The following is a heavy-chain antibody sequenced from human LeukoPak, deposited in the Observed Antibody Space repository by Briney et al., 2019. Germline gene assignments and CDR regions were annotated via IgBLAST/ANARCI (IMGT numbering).Heavy chain of an antibody. CDR3: AKKSSSSWPNFDL. CDR1: GFTFSNYA. V-gene: IGHV3-23*01. Sequence: GGSLRLSCAAAGFTFSNYAMSWVRQAPGKGLEWVSAITASGGSTYYADSVKGRFTISRDNSKNTLHLQVNSLRADDTAIYYCAKKSSSSWPNFDLWGQGTLVTVSS. J-gene: IGHJ4*02. D-gene: IGHD6-13*01. CDR2: ITASGGST.